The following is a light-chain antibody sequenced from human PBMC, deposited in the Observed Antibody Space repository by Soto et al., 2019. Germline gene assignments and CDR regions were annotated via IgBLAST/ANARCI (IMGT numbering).Light chain of an antibody. CDR2: YDA. J-gene: IGLJ2*01. CDR3: QVWDGTSDHSVV. CDR1: NIGGKS. Sequence: VLTQSPAVSVAPGKTATITCGGNNIGGKSVHWYQQKPGQAPVLIIYYDASRPSGIPERFSGSNSGNTATLTISRVEAGDEADYYCQVWDGTSDHSVVFGGGTKLTVL. V-gene: IGLV3-21*04.